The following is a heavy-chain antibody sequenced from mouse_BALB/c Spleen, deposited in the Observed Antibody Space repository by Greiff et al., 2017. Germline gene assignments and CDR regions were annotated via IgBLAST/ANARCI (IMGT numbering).Heavy chain of an antibody. Sequence: EVQLVESGPGLVKPSQSLSLTCSVTGYSITSGYYWNWIRQFPGNKLEWMGYISYDGSNNYNPSLKNRISITRDTSKNQFFLKLNSVTTEDTATYYCARDKTTVVPFDYWGQGTTLTVSS. CDR3: ARDKTTVVPFDY. J-gene: IGHJ2*01. D-gene: IGHD1-1*01. CDR1: GYSITSGYY. V-gene: IGHV3-6*02. CDR2: ISYDGSN.